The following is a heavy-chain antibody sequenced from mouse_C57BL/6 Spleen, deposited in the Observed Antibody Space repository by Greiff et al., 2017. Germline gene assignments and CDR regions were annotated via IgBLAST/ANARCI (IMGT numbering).Heavy chain of an antibody. J-gene: IGHJ2*01. Sequence: EVQLQQSGPELVKPGDSVKISCKASGYSFTGYFMNWVMQSHGKSLEWIGRINPYNGDTFYNQKFKGKATLTVDKSSSTAHMELRSLTSEDSAVYYCARGRDYYGSSYYFDYWGQGTTLTVSS. CDR3: ARGRDYYGSSYYFDY. CDR1: GYSFTGYF. D-gene: IGHD1-1*01. V-gene: IGHV1-20*01. CDR2: INPYNGDT.